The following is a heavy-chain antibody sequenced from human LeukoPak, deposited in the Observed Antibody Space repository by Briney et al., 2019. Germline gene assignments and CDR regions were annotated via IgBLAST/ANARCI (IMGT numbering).Heavy chain of an antibody. J-gene: IGHJ6*04. D-gene: IGHD6-19*01. CDR1: GFTFSSYA. Sequence: GRSLRLSCAASGFTFSSYAMHWVRQAPGKGLEWVAVISYGGSNKYYADSVKGRFTISRDNSKNTLYLQMNSLRAEDTAVYYCASLYSSGWSYFFSGGMDVWGKGTTVTVSS. V-gene: IGHV3-30*04. CDR3: ASLYSSGWSYFFSGGMDV. CDR2: ISYGGSNK.